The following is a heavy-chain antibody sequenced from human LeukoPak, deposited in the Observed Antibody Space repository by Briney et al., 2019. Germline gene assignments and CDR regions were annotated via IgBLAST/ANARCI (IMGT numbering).Heavy chain of an antibody. D-gene: IGHD3-10*01. CDR2: ITGDGNRT. V-gene: IGHV3-43*02. J-gene: IGHJ4*02. CDR1: GFTFDDYA. CDR3: AKAELLWFGEGPYFDY. Sequence: GGPLRRSCAASGFTFDDYAMPWVRQAPGKGLEWVCRITGDGNRTSYADSVKGRFTISRDNTKNSLYLQMNSLRTEDTAFYYCAKAELLWFGEGPYFDYGGQGTLVTVSS.